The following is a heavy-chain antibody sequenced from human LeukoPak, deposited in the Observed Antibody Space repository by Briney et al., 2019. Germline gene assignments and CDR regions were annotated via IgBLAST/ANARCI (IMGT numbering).Heavy chain of an antibody. CDR2: IYSGGST. J-gene: IGHJ4*02. D-gene: IGHD5-18*01. CDR1: GFTISSNY. V-gene: IGHV3-53*01. Sequence: AGSLRLSCAASGFTISSNYLSWVRQAPGKGLEWVSVIYSGGSTYYKDYVKGRFTISRDNSENKLYLKMNSLSAEDTAVYYCARGSAGDTAMAPTRVRGSQPYYFDYWGQGTLVTVAS. CDR3: ARGSAGDTAMAPTRVRGSQPYYFDY.